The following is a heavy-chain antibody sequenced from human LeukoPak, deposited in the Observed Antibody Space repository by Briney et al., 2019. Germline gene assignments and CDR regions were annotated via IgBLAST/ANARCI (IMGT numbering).Heavy chain of an antibody. J-gene: IGHJ4*02. V-gene: IGHV4-59*01. CDR2: IYYSGSN. CDR1: GGSISSYY. D-gene: IGHD6-13*01. CDR3: ARDLAAAGTFYFDY. Sequence: SETLSLTCTVSGGSISSYYWSWIRQPPGKGLEWIGYIYYSGSNNYNPSLKSRVTISVDTSKNQFSLKLSSATAADTAVYYCARDLAAAGTFYFDYWGQGTLVTVSS.